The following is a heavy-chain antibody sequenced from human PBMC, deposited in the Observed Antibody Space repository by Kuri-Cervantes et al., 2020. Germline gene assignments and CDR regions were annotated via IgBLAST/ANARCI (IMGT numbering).Heavy chain of an antibody. CDR2: ISYDGSNK. V-gene: IGHV3-30-3*01. J-gene: IGHJ4*02. CDR1: GFTFSSYA. Sequence: GESLKISCAASGFTFSSYAMHWVRQAPGKGLEWVAVISYDGSNKYYADSVKGRSTISRDNSKNTLYLQMSSLRAEDTAVYYCARGVGATISNYFDYWGQGTLVTVSS. D-gene: IGHD1-26*01. CDR3: ARGVGATISNYFDY.